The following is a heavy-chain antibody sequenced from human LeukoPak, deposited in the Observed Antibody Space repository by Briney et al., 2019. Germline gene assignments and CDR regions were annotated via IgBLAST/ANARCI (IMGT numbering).Heavy chain of an antibody. CDR3: AGSLAVAGTRGWFDP. CDR2: IYTRGST. Sequence: SETLSLTCTVSGGSISSYAWSWIRQPPEKGLEWIGYIYTRGSTNYNPSLKSRVTISVDTSKNQFSLNLGSVTAADTAVYYCAGSLAVAGTRGWFDPWGQGTLVTVSS. J-gene: IGHJ5*02. V-gene: IGHV4-4*09. CDR1: GGSISSYA. D-gene: IGHD6-19*01.